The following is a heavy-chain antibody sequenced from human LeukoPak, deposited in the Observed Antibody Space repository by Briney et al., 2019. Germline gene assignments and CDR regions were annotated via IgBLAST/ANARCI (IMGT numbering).Heavy chain of an antibody. CDR3: ARGVNSDIVVVPAAIRGIDY. J-gene: IGHJ4*02. D-gene: IGHD2-2*02. V-gene: IGHV4-34*01. Sequence: SETLSLTCAVYGGSFSGYYWSWIRQPPGKGLEWIGEINHSGSTNYNPSLKSRVTISVDTSKNQFSLKLSSVTAAVTAVYYCARGVNSDIVVVPAAIRGIDYWGQGTLVTVSS. CDR1: GGSFSGYY. CDR2: INHSGST.